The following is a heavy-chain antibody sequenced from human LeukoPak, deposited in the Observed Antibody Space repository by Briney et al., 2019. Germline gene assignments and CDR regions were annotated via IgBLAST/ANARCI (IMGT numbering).Heavy chain of an antibody. CDR3: ARLKYYYGSGSSLGY. CDR2: IYHSGST. CDR1: GGSISSSNW. D-gene: IGHD3-10*01. J-gene: IGHJ4*02. V-gene: IGHV4-4*02. Sequence: PSGTLSLTCAVSGGSISSSNWWSWVRQPPGKGLEWIGEIYHSGSTNYNPSLKSRVTISVDKSKNQFSLKLSSVTAADTAVYYCARLKYYYGSGSSLGYWGQGTLVTVSS.